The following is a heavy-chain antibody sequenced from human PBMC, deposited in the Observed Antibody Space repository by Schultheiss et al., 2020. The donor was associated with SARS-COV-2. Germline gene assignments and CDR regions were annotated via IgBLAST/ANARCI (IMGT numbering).Heavy chain of an antibody. D-gene: IGHD3-9*01. Sequence: GESLKISCAASGFTFSRYWMHWVRQAPGKGLVWVSRISSDGSSTSYADSVEGRFTISRDNAKNTLYLQLNSLRDEDTAIYYCARGGRYFDWLLLASWGQGTLVTVSS. J-gene: IGHJ4*02. CDR2: ISSDGSST. CDR1: GFTFSRYW. CDR3: ARGGRYFDWLLLAS. V-gene: IGHV3-74*01.